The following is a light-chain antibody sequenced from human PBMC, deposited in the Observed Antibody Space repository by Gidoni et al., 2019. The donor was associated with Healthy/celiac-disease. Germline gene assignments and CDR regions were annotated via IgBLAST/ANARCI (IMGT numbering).Light chain of an antibody. Sequence: EIVLTPSPVTLSLSPGERATLSCRASQSVSSSYLAWYQQKPGQATRLLIYGASSRATGIPDRFSGSGSGTDFTLTISRLEPEDFAVYYCQQYGSSPPYTFGQGTKLEIK. CDR2: GAS. J-gene: IGKJ2*01. V-gene: IGKV3-20*01. CDR3: QQYGSSPPYT. CDR1: QSVSSSY.